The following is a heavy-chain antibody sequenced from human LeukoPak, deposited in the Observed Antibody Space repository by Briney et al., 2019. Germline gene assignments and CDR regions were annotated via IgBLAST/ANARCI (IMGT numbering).Heavy chain of an antibody. CDR1: GFTFSSYW. CDR3: ARDEVDTAMVFYY. J-gene: IGHJ4*02. D-gene: IGHD5-18*01. V-gene: IGHV3-74*01. Sequence: GGSLRLSCAASGFTFSSYWMHWVRQAPGKGPVWVSRINSDGITTSYADSVKGRFTISRDNSKNTLYLQMNSLRAADTAVYYCARDEVDTAMVFYYWGQGTLVTVSS. CDR2: INSDGITT.